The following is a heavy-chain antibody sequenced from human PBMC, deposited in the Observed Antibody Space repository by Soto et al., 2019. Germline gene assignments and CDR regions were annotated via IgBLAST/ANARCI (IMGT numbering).Heavy chain of an antibody. CDR2: IYHSGIT. CDR1: GGSISTNDW. Sequence: QVQLQESGPGLVKPSGTLSLTCTVSGGSISTNDWWSWVRQPPGKGLEWIGEIYHSGITNYNPSLKSRVTMSVDKSKNQVSLIRASVTAADTAMYYCARAAAMPVETDRFDYWGQGTLVTVSS. V-gene: IGHV4-4*02. J-gene: IGHJ4*02. D-gene: IGHD2-2*01. CDR3: ARAAAMPVETDRFDY.